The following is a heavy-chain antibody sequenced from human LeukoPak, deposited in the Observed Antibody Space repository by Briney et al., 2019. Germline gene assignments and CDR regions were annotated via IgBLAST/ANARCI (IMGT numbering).Heavy chain of an antibody. CDR3: ARDRGDGYNWSHFDY. CDR2: INSDGSST. J-gene: IGHJ4*02. Sequence: PGGSLRLSCAASGFTFSSYWMHWVRQAPGKGLVWVSRINSDGSSTSYADSVKGRFTISRDNAKNTLYLQMNSLRAGDAAVYYCARDRGDGYNWSHFDYWGQGTLVTVSS. CDR1: GFTFSSYW. V-gene: IGHV3-74*01. D-gene: IGHD5-24*01.